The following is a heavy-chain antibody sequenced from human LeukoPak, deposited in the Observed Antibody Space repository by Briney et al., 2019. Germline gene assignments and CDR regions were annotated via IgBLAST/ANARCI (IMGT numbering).Heavy chain of an antibody. CDR3: ARGPPRGYSYGFGYFDY. J-gene: IGHJ4*02. V-gene: IGHV3-53*01. Sequence: GGSLRLSCAASGFTVSSSYMSWVRQAPGKGLEWVSVIYSGGSTYYADSVKGRFTISRDNSKNTLYLQMNSLRAEDTAVYYCARGPPRGYSYGFGYFDYWGQGTLVTVSS. D-gene: IGHD5-18*01. CDR1: GFTVSSSY. CDR2: IYSGGST.